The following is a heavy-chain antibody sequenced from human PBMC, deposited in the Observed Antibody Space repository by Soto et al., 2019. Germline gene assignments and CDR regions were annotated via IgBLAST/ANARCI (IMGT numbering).Heavy chain of an antibody. Sequence: EVQLLESGGDVVRPGGSLRLSCAASGFTFSSYAMGWVRQASGKGLEWVAGVSRAGTYTFYADSVRGLFSISRDNSRDTVDLYMNALRGDDTAVYFCVKYTVTEDLGESWGQGTLVSVSS. D-gene: IGHD3-16*01. CDR1: GFTFSSYA. V-gene: IGHV3-23*01. J-gene: IGHJ5*02. CDR3: VKYTVTEDLGES. CDR2: VSRAGTYT.